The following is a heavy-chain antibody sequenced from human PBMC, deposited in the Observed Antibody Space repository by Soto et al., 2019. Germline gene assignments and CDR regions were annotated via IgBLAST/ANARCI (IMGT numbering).Heavy chain of an antibody. CDR2: FRGDGTGA. Sequence: EVQLLESGGGLVQPGGSLRLSCAASGFTFSSYAMSWVRQAPGKGLEWVSAFRGDGTGAHYADSVKGRFTISRDNSKNTLYLHMNGLRAEDTALYYCAKLPQYDILTGYLNYFDYWGQGTLVTVSS. J-gene: IGHJ4*02. V-gene: IGHV3-23*01. CDR1: GFTFSSYA. CDR3: AKLPQYDILTGYLNYFDY. D-gene: IGHD3-9*01.